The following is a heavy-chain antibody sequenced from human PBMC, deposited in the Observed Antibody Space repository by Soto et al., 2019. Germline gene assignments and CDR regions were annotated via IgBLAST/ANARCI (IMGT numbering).Heavy chain of an antibody. Sequence: QVQLVESGGGVVQPGGSLRLSCAASGFTFSSYGMPWVRQAPGKGLEWVAVIGYDGSNKYYADSVKGRFTISRDNSKNTLYLQMNSLRAEDTAVYYCARDRGYGDPASPLFDYWGQGTLVTVSS. J-gene: IGHJ4*02. CDR2: IGYDGSNK. CDR1: GFTFSSYG. CDR3: ARDRGYGDPASPLFDY. V-gene: IGHV3-33*01. D-gene: IGHD4-17*01.